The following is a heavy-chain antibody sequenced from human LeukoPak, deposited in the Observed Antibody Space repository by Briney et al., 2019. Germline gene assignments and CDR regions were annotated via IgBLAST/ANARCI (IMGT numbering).Heavy chain of an antibody. V-gene: IGHV4-39*07. CDR3: ARGYGSGSQRMNWFDP. CDR1: GGSISSSSYY. CDR2: IYYSGST. Sequence: SETLSLTCTVSGGSISSSSYYWGWIRQPPGKGLEWIGSIYYSGSTYYNPSLKSRVTISVDTSKNQFSLKLSSVTAADTAVYYCARGYGSGSQRMNWFDPWGQGTLVTVSS. J-gene: IGHJ5*02. D-gene: IGHD3-10*01.